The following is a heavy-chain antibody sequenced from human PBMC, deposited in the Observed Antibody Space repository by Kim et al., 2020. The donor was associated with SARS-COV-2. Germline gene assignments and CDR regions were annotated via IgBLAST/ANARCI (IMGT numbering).Heavy chain of an antibody. J-gene: IGHJ6*02. CDR2: IYYSGST. V-gene: IGHV4-39*01. D-gene: IGHD3-10*01. CDR1: GGSISISSYY. CDR3: ARHALRSITMVRGVIGYGMDV. Sequence: SETLSLTCTVSGGSISISSYYWGWIRQPPGKGLEWIGSIYYSGSTYYNPSLKSRVTISVDTSKNQFSLKLSSVTAADTAVYYCARHALRSITMVRGVIGYGMDVWGQGTTVTVSS.